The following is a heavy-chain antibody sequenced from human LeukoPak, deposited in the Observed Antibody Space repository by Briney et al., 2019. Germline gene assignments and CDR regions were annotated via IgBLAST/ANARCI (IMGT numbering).Heavy chain of an antibody. CDR2: IYWDDDK. D-gene: IGHD3-22*01. CDR3: AHTAYYYDSSGHADAFDI. J-gene: IGHJ3*02. Sequence: SGPTLVQPTQTLTLTCTFSGFSLSTSGVGVGWIRQPPGKALEWLALIYWDDDKRYSPSLKSRLTITKDTSKNQVVLTMTNMDPVDTATYYCAHTAYYYDSSGHADAFDIWGQGTMVTVSS. V-gene: IGHV2-5*02. CDR1: GFSLSTSGVG.